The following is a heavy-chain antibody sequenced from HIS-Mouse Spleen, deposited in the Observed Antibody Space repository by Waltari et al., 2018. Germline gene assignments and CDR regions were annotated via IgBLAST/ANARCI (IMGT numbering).Heavy chain of an antibody. V-gene: IGHV3-30*18. Sequence: QVQLVESGGGVVQPGRSLRLSCAASGFTFSSYGMHWVRQAPGKGVEWVAVISYDGSNKYYADSVKGRFTISRDNSKNTLYLQMNSLRAEDTAVYYCAKDRNYFDYWGQGTLVTVSS. J-gene: IGHJ4*02. CDR2: ISYDGSNK. CDR3: AKDRNYFDY. CDR1: GFTFSSYG.